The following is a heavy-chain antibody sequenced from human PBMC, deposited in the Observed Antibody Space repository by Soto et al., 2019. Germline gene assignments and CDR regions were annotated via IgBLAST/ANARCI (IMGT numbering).Heavy chain of an antibody. CDR2: IYYSGST. V-gene: IGHV4-39*01. CDR3: ARYSGYARVTDY. CDR1: GGSISSSSYY. J-gene: IGHJ4*02. D-gene: IGHD5-12*01. Sequence: QLQLQESGPGLVKPSETLSLTCTVSGGSISSSSYYWGWIRQPPGKGLEWIGSIYYSGSTYYNPSLKSRVTISVDTSKNQFSLKLSSVTAADTAVYYCARYSGYARVTDYWGQGTLVTVSS.